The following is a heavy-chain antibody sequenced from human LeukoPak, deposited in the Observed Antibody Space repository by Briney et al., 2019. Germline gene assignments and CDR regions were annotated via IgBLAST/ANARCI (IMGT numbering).Heavy chain of an antibody. CDR3: ARDLAYSRLDY. CDR1: GFTFSDYY. CDR2: ISSSSSYT. D-gene: IGHD5-18*01. Sequence: PGGSLRLSCAASGFTFSDYYMSWIRQAPGKGLEWVSYISSSSSYTNYADSVKGRFTISRDNAKNSLYLQMNSLRVEDTAFYYCARDLAYSRLDYWGQGMLVTVSS. V-gene: IGHV3-11*06. J-gene: IGHJ4*02.